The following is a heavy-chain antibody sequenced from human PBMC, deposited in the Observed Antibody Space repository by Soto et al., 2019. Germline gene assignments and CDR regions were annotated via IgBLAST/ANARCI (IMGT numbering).Heavy chain of an antibody. V-gene: IGHV4-59*12. Sequence: SETLSLTCAVSGASITHYYRNWIRQAPGKGLEWIVSFYYTGSTIYNPSLNSRVTISLDRSKNQFSLKLSSVAAADTAVYYCARGIFYAFDIWGQGTMVTVSS. CDR2: FYYTGST. D-gene: IGHD3-9*01. J-gene: IGHJ3*02. CDR1: GASITHYY. CDR3: ARGIFYAFDI.